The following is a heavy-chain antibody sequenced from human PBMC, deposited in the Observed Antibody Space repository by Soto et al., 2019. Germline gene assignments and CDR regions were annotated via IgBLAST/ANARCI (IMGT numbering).Heavy chain of an antibody. Sequence: QVQLVESGGGVVQPGGSLRLSCAASGFTFSSYAMNWVRQAPGKGLEWVAVISYDGNNKYYPDSVKGLFTISRDNSKNSLYLQMNGMRAEDTAVYYCARAIAVAGISSVVDPWGQGTLVTVSS. V-gene: IGHV3-30-3*01. J-gene: IGHJ5*02. D-gene: IGHD6-19*01. CDR2: ISYDGNNK. CDR3: ARAIAVAGISSVVDP. CDR1: GFTFSSYA.